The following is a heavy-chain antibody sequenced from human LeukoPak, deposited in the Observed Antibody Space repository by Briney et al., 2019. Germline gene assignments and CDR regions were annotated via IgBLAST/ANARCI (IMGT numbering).Heavy chain of an antibody. D-gene: IGHD3-3*01. CDR3: ARDRAIILFGSFDI. V-gene: IGHV4-34*01. Sequence: SETLSLTCAVYGGSFSGYYWSWIRQPPGKGLEWIGEINHSGSTNYNPSLKSRVTISVDTSKNQFSLKLSSVTAADTAVYYCARDRAIILFGSFDIWGQETMVTVSS. CDR2: INHSGST. CDR1: GGSFSGYY. J-gene: IGHJ3*02.